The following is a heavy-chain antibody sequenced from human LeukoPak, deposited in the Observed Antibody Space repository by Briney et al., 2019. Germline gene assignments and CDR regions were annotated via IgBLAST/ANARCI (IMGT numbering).Heavy chain of an antibody. CDR2: IHASGPT. J-gene: IGHJ4*02. Sequence: SETLSVTCTVSGGSIITYYWSWIRRPRGKGLEWIAYIHASGPTNYNPSLKSRITISVDTSKNQFSLKLSSVTAADTAVYYCARHDAGIAARPFDNWGQGTLVTVSS. CDR1: GGSIITYY. D-gene: IGHD6-6*01. V-gene: IGHV4-4*09. CDR3: ARHDAGIAARPFDN.